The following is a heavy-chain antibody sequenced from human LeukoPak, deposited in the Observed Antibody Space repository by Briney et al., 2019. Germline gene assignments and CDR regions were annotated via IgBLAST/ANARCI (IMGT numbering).Heavy chain of an antibody. CDR3: ARSMCSSTSCYLSGGPTDYYMDV. Sequence: GESLKISCKGSGYSFTSYWIGWVRQMPGKGLEWMGIIYPGDSDTGYSPSFQGQVTISADKSISTAYLQWSSLKASDTAMYYCARSMCSSTSCYLSGGPTDYYMDVWGKGTTVTVSS. CDR2: IYPGDSDT. J-gene: IGHJ6*03. CDR1: GYSFTSYW. D-gene: IGHD2-2*01. V-gene: IGHV5-51*01.